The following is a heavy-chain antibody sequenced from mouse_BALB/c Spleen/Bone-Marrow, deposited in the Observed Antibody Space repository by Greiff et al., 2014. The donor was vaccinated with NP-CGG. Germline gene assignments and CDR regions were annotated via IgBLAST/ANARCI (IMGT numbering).Heavy chain of an antibody. CDR1: GYAFSSSW. CDR3: VRSDGYRAVDY. J-gene: IGHJ4*01. Sequence: QVQLQQSGPELVKPGASVKISCKASGYAFSSSWMNWVKLRPGQGLEWIGRIYPGDGDTYYNGRFKGKATLTADKSSSTAYMHLSSLTSVDSAVYFCVRSDGYRAVDYWGQGTSVTVSS. D-gene: IGHD2-3*01. CDR2: IYPGDGDT. V-gene: IGHV1-82*01.